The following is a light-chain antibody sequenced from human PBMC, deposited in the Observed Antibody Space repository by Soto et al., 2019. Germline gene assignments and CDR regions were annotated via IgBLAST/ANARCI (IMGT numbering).Light chain of an antibody. CDR3: QQYNQWPPIT. CDR2: DTS. V-gene: IGKV3D-15*01. Sequence: EIVMTQSPAALSVSPGERVTLSCRASQRVSRDLAWYQQKPGQAPRLLIYDTSTRATGVPARFSGSGSGTEFTLTISDLQSEDFAVYYCQQYNQWPPITFGQGTRLEIK. CDR1: QRVSRD. J-gene: IGKJ5*01.